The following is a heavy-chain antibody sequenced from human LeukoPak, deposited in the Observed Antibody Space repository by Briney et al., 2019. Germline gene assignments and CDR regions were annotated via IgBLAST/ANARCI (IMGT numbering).Heavy chain of an antibody. J-gene: IGHJ3*02. CDR3: EKKIGTVVTPRRRVPAAFDI. Sequence: QPGGSLTLSCAASGFTFISFAMSWVRHAPGEGLEWVSAISGSGGRTYYAHSVKGRFTISIDNSKNTLYLQMTRLSAEETAVYYCEKKIGTVVTPRRRVPAAFDIWGEGTMVTVSS. CDR1: GFTFISFA. CDR2: ISGSGGRT. V-gene: IGHV3-23*01. D-gene: IGHD4-23*01.